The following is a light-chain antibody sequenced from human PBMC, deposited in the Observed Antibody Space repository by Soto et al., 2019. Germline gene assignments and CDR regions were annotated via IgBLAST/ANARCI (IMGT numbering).Light chain of an antibody. J-gene: IGKJ2*02. CDR3: QHFDSSSCT. Sequence: EVVLTQSPGTLSLSPGQRATLSCRASQSVTSSSLAWYQQKPGQAPRLLIYGASIRATGIPDRFSGSGSGADFTLTISRLEPEDFALFYCQHFDSSSCTFGQGTKLEI. V-gene: IGKV3-20*01. CDR2: GAS. CDR1: QSVTSSS.